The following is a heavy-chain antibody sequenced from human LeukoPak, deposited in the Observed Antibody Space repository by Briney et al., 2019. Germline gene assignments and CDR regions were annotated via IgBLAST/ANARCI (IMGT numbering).Heavy chain of an antibody. CDR3: ARDRYISNWFFDR. V-gene: IGHV4-4*02. CDR1: GFTFNDAW. D-gene: IGHD3-3*02. CDR2: VYHSGST. J-gene: IGHJ4*02. Sequence: GSLRLSCAASGFTFNDAWMNWVRQPPGKGLEWIGEVYHSGSTNYHPSLKSRITISVDKSKNQFSLKLSSVTAADTAVYYCARDRYISNWFFDRWGQGTLVTVSS.